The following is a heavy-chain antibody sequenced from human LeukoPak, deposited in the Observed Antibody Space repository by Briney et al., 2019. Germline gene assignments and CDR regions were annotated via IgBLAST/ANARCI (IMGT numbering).Heavy chain of an antibody. CDR3: ARRSDSGSDDGEDYFDH. D-gene: IGHD1-26*01. CDR2: INYGGST. CDR1: SGSISNNTFY. V-gene: IGHV4-39*01. Sequence: PSETLSPTCTVSSGSISNNTFYWVWIRPPPGKGLDWIGSINYGGSTYYNPSLKSRVTIAVDTSKNQFSLKMSSVAAADTAVYYCARRSDSGSDDGEDYFDHWGQGTLVTVSS. J-gene: IGHJ4*02.